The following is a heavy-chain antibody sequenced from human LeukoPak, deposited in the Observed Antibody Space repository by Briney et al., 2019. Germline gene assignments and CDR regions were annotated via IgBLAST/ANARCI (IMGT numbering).Heavy chain of an antibody. D-gene: IGHD6-13*01. V-gene: IGHV3-74*01. Sequence: GGSLRLSCAASGFTFSSYWMHWVRQAPGKGLVWVSRINSDGSSTSYADSVKGRFTISRDNSKNTLYLQMNSLRAEDTAVYYCARDRNAMYSSSSRGPYYWGRGTLVTVSS. CDR1: GFTFSSYW. J-gene: IGHJ4*02. CDR2: INSDGSST. CDR3: ARDRNAMYSSSSRGPYY.